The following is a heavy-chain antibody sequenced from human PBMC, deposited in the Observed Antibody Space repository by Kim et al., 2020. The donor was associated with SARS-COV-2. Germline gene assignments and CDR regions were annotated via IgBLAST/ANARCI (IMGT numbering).Heavy chain of an antibody. D-gene: IGHD6-13*01. CDR3: ASSTSWYFY. CDR1: GGSFSGYY. CDR2: INHSGST. J-gene: IGHJ4*02. Sequence: PETLSLTCAVYGGSFSGYYWSWIRQPPGKGLEWIGEINHSGSTNYNPSLKSRVTISVDTSKNQFSLKLSSVTAADTAVYYCASSTSWYFYWGQGTLVTVSS. V-gene: IGHV4-34*01.